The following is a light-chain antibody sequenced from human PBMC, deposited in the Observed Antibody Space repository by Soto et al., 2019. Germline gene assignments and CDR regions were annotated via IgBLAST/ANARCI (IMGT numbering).Light chain of an antibody. J-gene: IGLJ1*01. CDR3: SSFTSTSTRL. CDR1: SSDIGSYDY. V-gene: IGLV2-14*01. CDR2: EVT. Sequence: QSALPQPASVSRSPGQSITISCTGTSSDIGSYDYVSWYQQHPGKAPNLIIYEVTDRPSGVSNRFSGSKSGNTASLTISGLQAEDEADYYCSSFTSTSTRLFGSGTKVTVL.